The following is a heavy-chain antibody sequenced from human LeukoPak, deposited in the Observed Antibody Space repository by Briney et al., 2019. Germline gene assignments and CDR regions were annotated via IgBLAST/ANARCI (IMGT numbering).Heavy chain of an antibody. Sequence: NPSETLSLTCTVSGYSITSGYYWGWIRQPPGKGLEWIGSIYHSGSTYYNPSLKSRVTISVDMSKNQFSLKLSSVTAADTAVYFCARGPYSYDSSGAFDIWGQGTMVTVSS. J-gene: IGHJ3*02. V-gene: IGHV4-38-2*02. CDR3: ARGPYSYDSSGAFDI. CDR2: IYHSGST. D-gene: IGHD3-22*01. CDR1: GYSITSGYY.